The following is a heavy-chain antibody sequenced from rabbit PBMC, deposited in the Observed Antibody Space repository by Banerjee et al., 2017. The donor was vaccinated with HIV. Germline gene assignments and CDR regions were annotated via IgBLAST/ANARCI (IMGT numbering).Heavy chain of an antibody. V-gene: IGHV1S43*01. CDR1: GFDLSSYYY. CDR2: IYTGTSGST. J-gene: IGHJ4*01. Sequence: QEQLEESGGGLVKPEGSLTLTCKASGFDLSSYYYICWVRQAPEKGLELIACIYTGTSGSTWYASWVNGRFTISSHNAQNTLYLQLNSLTAADTATYFCARDLAGVIGWNFNLWGQGTLVTVS. CDR3: ARDLAGVIGWNFNL. D-gene: IGHD4-1*01.